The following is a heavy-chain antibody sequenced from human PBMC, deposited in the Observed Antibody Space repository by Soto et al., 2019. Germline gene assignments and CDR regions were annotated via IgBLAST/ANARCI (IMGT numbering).Heavy chain of an antibody. CDR2: IYQSGTT. J-gene: IGHJ6*02. D-gene: IGHD3-10*01. CDR1: GDSISSSGYS. V-gene: IGHV4-30-2*01. Sequence: PSETLSLTCDVSGDSISSSGYSWNWIRQPPGKGLEWIGNIYQSGTTDYNPSLKSRVTISVDRSKNQFSLKLTSVTAADTAVYYCTTQGFGGLHGLVDVWGQGTTVTVSS. CDR3: TTQGFGGLHGLVDV.